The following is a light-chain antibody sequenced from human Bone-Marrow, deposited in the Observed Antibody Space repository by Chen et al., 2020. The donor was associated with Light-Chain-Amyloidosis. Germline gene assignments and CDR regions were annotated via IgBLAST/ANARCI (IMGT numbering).Light chain of an antibody. V-gene: IGLV3-21*02. Sequence: SYVLTQPSSVSVAPGQTATIACGGNNSGSTSVHWYQQTPGQAPLLVVYDDSDRPSGIPARLSGSNSGKTATLTISRVEAGDEAEYYGQVWDRSSDHPVFGGGTKLTVL. CDR2: DDS. J-gene: IGLJ3*02. CDR3: QVWDRSSDHPV. CDR1: NSGSTS.